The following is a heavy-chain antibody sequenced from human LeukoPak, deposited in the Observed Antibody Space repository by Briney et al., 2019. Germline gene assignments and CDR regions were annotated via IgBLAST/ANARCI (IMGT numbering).Heavy chain of an antibody. D-gene: IGHD2-2*01. CDR3: AKEERYCSSTSCPEDYYYYYMDV. J-gene: IGHJ6*03. CDR2: ISGSGGST. CDR1: GFTFSSYA. V-gene: IGHV3-23*01. Sequence: GGSLRLSCAASGFTFSSYAMSWVRQAPGKGLEWVSAISGSGGSTYYADSVKGRFTISRDNSKNTLYLQMNRLRAEDTAVYYCAKEERYCSSTSCPEDYYYYYMDVWGKGTTVTVSS.